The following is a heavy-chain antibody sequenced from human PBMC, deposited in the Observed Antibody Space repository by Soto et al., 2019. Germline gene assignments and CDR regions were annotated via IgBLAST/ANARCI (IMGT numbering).Heavy chain of an antibody. CDR3: ARDEGLGVNYYSYGMDV. CDR1: GFTFSSYG. CDR2: IWYDGSNK. Sequence: QVQLMESGGGVVQPGRSLRLSCAASGFTFSSYGMHWVRQAPGKGLEWVAVIWYDGSNKYYADSVKGRFTISRDNSKNTLYLQMNSLRAEDTAVYYCARDEGLGVNYYSYGMDVWGQGTTVTVSS. V-gene: IGHV3-33*01. D-gene: IGHD3-10*01. J-gene: IGHJ6*02.